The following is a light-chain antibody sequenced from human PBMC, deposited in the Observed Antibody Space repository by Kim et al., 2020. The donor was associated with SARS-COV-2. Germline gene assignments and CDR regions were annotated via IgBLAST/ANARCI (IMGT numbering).Light chain of an antibody. CDR2: AAS. V-gene: IGKV1-6*01. J-gene: IGKJ2*01. Sequence: SLSAAVGDRVTITCRASQGIRNDLGWYQQKPGKAPKLLIYAASSLQSGVPSRFSGSGSGTDFTLTISSLQPEDFATYYCLQDYNYTFGQGTKLEI. CDR1: QGIRND. CDR3: LQDYNYT.